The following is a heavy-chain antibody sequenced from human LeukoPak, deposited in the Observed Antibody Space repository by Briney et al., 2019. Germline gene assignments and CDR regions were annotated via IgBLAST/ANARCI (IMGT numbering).Heavy chain of an antibody. V-gene: IGHV3-48*03. CDR1: GLDLNTYE. CDR2: ITISGHTK. Sequence: PGGSLRLSCAASGLDLNTYEMNWVRQAPGKGLEWIADITISGHTKNYADSVKGRFTISRDNAETSLYLQMNSLRVEDTGVYYCARGDPHADLWGQGTPVTVSS. J-gene: IGHJ5*02. CDR3: ARGDPHADL.